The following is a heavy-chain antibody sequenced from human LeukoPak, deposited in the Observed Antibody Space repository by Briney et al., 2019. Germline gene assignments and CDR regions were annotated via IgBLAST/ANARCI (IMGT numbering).Heavy chain of an antibody. J-gene: IGHJ4*02. CDR3: AKVRYFDWLLFWYFDY. D-gene: IGHD3-9*01. CDR2: ISGSGGST. Sequence: GGSLRLSCAASGFTFSSYSMNWVRHAPGKGLELVSAISGSGGSTYYADSVKGRFTISRDNSKNTLYLQMNRLRAEDTAVYYCAKVRYFDWLLFWYFDYWGQGTLVTVSS. CDR1: GFTFSSYS. V-gene: IGHV3-23*01.